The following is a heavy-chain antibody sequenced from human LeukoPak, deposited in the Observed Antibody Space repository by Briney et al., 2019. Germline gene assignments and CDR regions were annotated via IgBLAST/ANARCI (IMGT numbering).Heavy chain of an antibody. V-gene: IGHV3-33*01. CDR3: ARSTTGGHSIGCDY. J-gene: IGHJ4*02. D-gene: IGHD6-19*01. CDR2: IWYDGSNT. Sequence: GRSLRLSCAVSGFTFSTYGMHWVRQAPGKGLEWVAVIWYDGSNTYYTDSVKGRFTISRDNSKNTLYLQMNSLRAEDTAVYYCARSTTGGHSIGCDYGGQGTLVTVSS. CDR1: GFTFSTYG.